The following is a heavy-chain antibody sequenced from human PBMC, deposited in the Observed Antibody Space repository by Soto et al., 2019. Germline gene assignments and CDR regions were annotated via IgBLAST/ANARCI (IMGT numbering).Heavy chain of an antibody. CDR3: ARGGIAVASDWFDP. Sequence: ASVKVSCKASGGTFSSYAISWVRQAPGQGLEWMGGIIPIFGTANYAQKFQGRVTITADESTSTAYMELSSLRSEDTAVYYCARGGIAVASDWFDPWGQGTLVTVSS. CDR1: GGTFSSYA. D-gene: IGHD6-19*01. CDR2: IIPIFGTA. V-gene: IGHV1-69*13. J-gene: IGHJ5*02.